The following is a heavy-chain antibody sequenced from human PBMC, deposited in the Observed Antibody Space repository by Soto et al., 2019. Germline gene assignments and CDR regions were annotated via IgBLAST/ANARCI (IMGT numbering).Heavy chain of an antibody. D-gene: IGHD3-10*01. V-gene: IGHV1-2*04. Sequence: QVQLVQSGAEVKKPGASVKVSCKASGYTFTGYYMHWVRQAPGQGLEWMGWINPNSGGTNYAQKFQGWVTMTRDTTISTAYMELSRLRSDDTAVYYCARGAVLPWFGELLSLNAFDIWGQGTMVTVSS. CDR2: INPNSGGT. J-gene: IGHJ3*02. CDR3: ARGAVLPWFGELLSLNAFDI. CDR1: GYTFTGYY.